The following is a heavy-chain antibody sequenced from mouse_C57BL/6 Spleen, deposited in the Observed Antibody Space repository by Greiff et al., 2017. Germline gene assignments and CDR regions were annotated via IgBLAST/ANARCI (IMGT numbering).Heavy chain of an antibody. Sequence: QVQLQQPGAELVKPGASVKLSCKASGYTFTSYWMHWVKQRPGQGLEWIGMIHPNSGRTNYNEKLKSKATLSVDKSSSTAYMQLISLTSEDSAVYYCARSDDYDAWFAYWGQGTLVTVSA. D-gene: IGHD2-4*01. CDR2: IHPNSGRT. J-gene: IGHJ3*01. V-gene: IGHV1-64*01. CDR3: ARSDDYDAWFAY. CDR1: GYTFTSYW.